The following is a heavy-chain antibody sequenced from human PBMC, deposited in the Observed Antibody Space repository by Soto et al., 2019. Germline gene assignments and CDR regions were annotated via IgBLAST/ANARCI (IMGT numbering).Heavy chain of an antibody. D-gene: IGHD2-21*01. Sequence: PGGSLRLSCAASGFTFSNYGMRWVRQAPGKGLEWVAVIWYDGNNKYYADSVKGRFTISRDNSNNTLYVQMTSLRAEDTAVYYCARGLHSLFDYWGQGTLATVSS. CDR3: ARGLHSLFDY. CDR1: GFTFSNYG. CDR2: IWYDGNNK. V-gene: IGHV3-33*01. J-gene: IGHJ4*02.